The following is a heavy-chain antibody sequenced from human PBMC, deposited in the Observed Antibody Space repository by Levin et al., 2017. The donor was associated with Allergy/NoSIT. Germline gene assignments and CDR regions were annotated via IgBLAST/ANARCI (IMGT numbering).Heavy chain of an antibody. CDR1: GFTFSSSA. CDR3: AKVRDIVVVPAASEFDI. CDR2: ISGSGGST. Sequence: LSLTCAASGFTFSSSAMSWVRQAPGKGLEWVSAISGSGGSTYYADSVKGRFTISRDNSKNTLYLQMNSLRAEDTAVYYCAKVRDIVVVPAASEFDIWGQGTMVTVSS. D-gene: IGHD2-2*01. J-gene: IGHJ3*02. V-gene: IGHV3-23*01.